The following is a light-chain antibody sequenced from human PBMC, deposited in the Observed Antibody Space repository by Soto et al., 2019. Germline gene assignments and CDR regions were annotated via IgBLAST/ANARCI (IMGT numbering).Light chain of an antibody. CDR1: QSIAFF. CDR2: AAF. J-gene: IGKJ4*01. CDR3: QQSSSTPPT. Sequence: DIQMTQSPSSLSASLGDRVTITCRASQSIAFFLNRYQQKPGRAPKLLIYAAFTLQSGVPLRFSVSGSETDFTLTISSLQPEDFATYFCQQSSSTPPTFGGGTKVEIK. V-gene: IGKV1-39*01.